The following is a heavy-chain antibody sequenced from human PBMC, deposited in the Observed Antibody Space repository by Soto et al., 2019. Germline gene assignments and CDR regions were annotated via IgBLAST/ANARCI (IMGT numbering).Heavy chain of an antibody. V-gene: IGHV4-30-4*01. CDR3: ARESETYYYDSSGYKGVNWFDP. J-gene: IGHJ5*02. CDR1: GGSISSGDYY. CDR2: IYYSGST. D-gene: IGHD3-22*01. Sequence: SETLSLTCTVSGGSISSGDYYWSWIRQPPGKGLEWIGYIYYSGSTYYNPSLKSRVTISLDTSKNQFSLKLSSVTAADTAVYYCARESETYYYDSSGYKGVNWFDPWGQGTLVTVSS.